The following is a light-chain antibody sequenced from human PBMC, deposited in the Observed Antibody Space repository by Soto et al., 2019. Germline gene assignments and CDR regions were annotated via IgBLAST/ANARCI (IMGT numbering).Light chain of an antibody. CDR2: DAS. J-gene: IGKJ3*01. Sequence: EIVLTQSPATLSLSPGERATLSCRASQSVSSYLAWYQQKPGQAPRLLIYDASNRATGIPARFSGSGSGTDFTLTSSCLEPEDFAVYYCQQPSNWSLFTFGPGTKVDIK. CDR1: QSVSSY. CDR3: QQPSNWSLFT. V-gene: IGKV3-11*01.